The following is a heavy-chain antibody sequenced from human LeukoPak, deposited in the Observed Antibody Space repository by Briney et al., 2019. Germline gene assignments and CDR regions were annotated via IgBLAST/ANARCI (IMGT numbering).Heavy chain of an antibody. CDR3: ARHAYYDFWSGFNADTYYFDY. Sequence: SETLSLTCAVYGGSFSSYYWSWIRQPPGKELEWIGYIYYSGSTNYNPSLKSRVTISVDTSKNQFSLKLSSVTAADTAVYYCARHAYYDFWSGFNADTYYFDYWGQGTLVTVSS. D-gene: IGHD3-3*01. V-gene: IGHV4-59*08. CDR2: IYYSGST. J-gene: IGHJ4*02. CDR1: GGSFSSYY.